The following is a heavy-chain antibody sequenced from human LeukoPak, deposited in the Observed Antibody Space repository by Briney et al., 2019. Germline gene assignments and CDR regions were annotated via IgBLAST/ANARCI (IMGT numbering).Heavy chain of an antibody. J-gene: IGHJ4*02. V-gene: IGHV4-61*02. CDR3: ARGYTVTTYDY. D-gene: IGHD4-17*01. CDR1: GASISNSDYY. Sequence: SQTLSLTCTVSGASISNSDYYWSWIRQPAGKGLEWIGRIYTSGSTNYNPSLKSRVTISVDTSKNQFSLKPSSVTAADTAVYYCARGYTVTTYDYWGQGTLVTVSS. CDR2: IYTSGST.